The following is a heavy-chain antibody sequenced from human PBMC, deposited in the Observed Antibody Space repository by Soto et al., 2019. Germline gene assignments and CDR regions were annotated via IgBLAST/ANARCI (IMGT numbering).Heavy chain of an antibody. V-gene: IGHV3-30*14. CDR3: ARAYQLTYYFDD. CDR2: ISDDGSKT. CDR1: GVTFRGYA. Sequence: GGVLSLSCAGSGVTFRGYAVHWVRQTPGKGLEWVTVISDDGSKTYYADSVKGRFSVSRDDSTNMVFLQMSSLRSEDTAVYHCARAYQLTYYFDDWGPGIPVTVSS. D-gene: IGHD3-9*01. J-gene: IGHJ4*02.